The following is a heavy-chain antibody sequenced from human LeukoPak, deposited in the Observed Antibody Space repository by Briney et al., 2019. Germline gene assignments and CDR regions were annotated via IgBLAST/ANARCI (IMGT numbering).Heavy chain of an antibody. CDR3: ARSNGYNSSPNY. D-gene: IGHD6-13*01. V-gene: IGHV3-48*01. CDR1: GFTFDSYT. J-gene: IGHJ4*02. CDR2: ISSSSNTI. Sequence: PGGSLRLSCAASGFTFDSYTMNWVRQAPGKGLEWVSYISSSSNTIYYADSVKGRFTISRDNAKNSLYLQMNSLRAEDTAVYYCARSNGYNSSPNYWGQGTLVTVSS.